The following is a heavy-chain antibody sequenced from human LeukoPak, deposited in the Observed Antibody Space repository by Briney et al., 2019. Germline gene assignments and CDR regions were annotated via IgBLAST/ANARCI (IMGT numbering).Heavy chain of an antibody. CDR1: GFTFSSYA. D-gene: IGHD3-22*01. CDR2: ISYDGSNK. J-gene: IGHJ4*02. V-gene: IGHV3-30-3*01. CDR3: ARVLSGEYYDSSGHYY. Sequence: GGSLRLSCAASGFTFSSYAMHWVRQAPGKGLEWVAVISYDGSNKYYADSVKGRFTISRDNSKNTLYLQMNSLRAEDTAVYYCARVLSGEYYDSSGHYYWGQGTLVTVSS.